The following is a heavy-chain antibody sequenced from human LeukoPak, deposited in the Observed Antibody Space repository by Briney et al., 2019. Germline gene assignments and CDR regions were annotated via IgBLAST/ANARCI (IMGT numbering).Heavy chain of an antibody. D-gene: IGHD3-10*01. J-gene: IGHJ4*02. V-gene: IGHV3-49*04. Sequence: PGGSLRLSCTASGLTFGDHAMSWVRQAPGKGLEWVGFIRSKAYGGTIEYAASVKGRFTISRDDSKSIAYLQMNSLKTEDTAVYFCTTATVVWGVSAYWGQGTLVTVSS. CDR1: GLTFGDHA. CDR3: TTATVVWGVSAY. CDR2: IRSKAYGGTI.